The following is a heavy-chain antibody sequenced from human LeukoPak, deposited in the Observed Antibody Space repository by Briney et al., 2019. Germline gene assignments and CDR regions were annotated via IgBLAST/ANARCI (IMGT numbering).Heavy chain of an antibody. CDR1: GGSISSYY. Sequence: SETLSLICTASGGSISSYYWSWIRQPAGKGLEWIGRIYTTGSTNYNPSLMSRVTMAVDTSKNLFSLKLNSVSAADTAVYYCARDLRTLYSSNWYVGAFDIWGQGTLVTVSS. J-gene: IGHJ3*02. CDR2: IYTTGST. V-gene: IGHV4-4*07. CDR3: ARDLRTLYSSNWYVGAFDI. D-gene: IGHD6-13*01.